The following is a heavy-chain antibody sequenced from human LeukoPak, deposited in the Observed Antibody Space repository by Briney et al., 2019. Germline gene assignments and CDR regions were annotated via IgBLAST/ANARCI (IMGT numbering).Heavy chain of an antibody. J-gene: IGHJ3*02. V-gene: IGHV4-59*08. CDR3: ARHVSPAAWLRSHGDAFDI. CDR1: GGSISSYY. CDR2: SYYSGST. D-gene: IGHD5-12*01. Sequence: SETLSLTCTVSGGSISSYYWSWIRQPPGKGLEWIGYSYYSGSTNYNPSLKSRVTISVDTSKNQFSLKLSSVTAADTAVYYCARHVSPAAWLRSHGDAFDIWGQGTMVTVSS.